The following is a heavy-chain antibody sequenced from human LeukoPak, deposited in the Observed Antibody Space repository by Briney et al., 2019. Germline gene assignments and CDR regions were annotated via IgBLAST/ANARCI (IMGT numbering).Heavy chain of an antibody. J-gene: IGHJ5*02. CDR3: ARATYYDFWSGYFMLNGNNWFDP. CDR1: GYTFTSYA. CDR2: INTNTGNP. D-gene: IGHD3-3*01. V-gene: IGHV7-4-1*02. Sequence: ASVKVSCKASGYTFTSYAMNWVRQAPGQGLEWMGWINTNTGNPTYAQGFTGRFVFSLDTSVSTAYLQISSLKAEDTAVYSCARATYYDFWSGYFMLNGNNWFDPWGQGTLVTVSS.